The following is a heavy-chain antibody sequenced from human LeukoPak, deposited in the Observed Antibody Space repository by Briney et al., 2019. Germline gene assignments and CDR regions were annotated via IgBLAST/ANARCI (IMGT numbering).Heavy chain of an antibody. Sequence: PGGSLRLSCAASGFIFSSHGMHWVRQAPGKGLEWVAFIRYDGGNKYYADSVKGRFTISRDNSKNTLYLQMNSLRAEDTAVYYCARPTSSYWGQGTLVTVSS. CDR1: GFIFSSHG. J-gene: IGHJ4*02. CDR2: IRYDGGNK. V-gene: IGHV3-30*02. CDR3: ARPTSSY. D-gene: IGHD4-11*01.